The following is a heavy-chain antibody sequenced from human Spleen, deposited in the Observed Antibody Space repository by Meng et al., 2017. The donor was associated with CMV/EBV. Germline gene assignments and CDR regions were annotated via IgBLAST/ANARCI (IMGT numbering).Heavy chain of an antibody. Sequence: GGSLRLSCAASRFTLSYYEMNWVRQAPGKGLEWVSYLTRSASIKSYADSVKGRFTIFRDNAKNSVYLQMNSLRVEDTAVYYCATGEGGFFDNWGQETLVTVSS. V-gene: IGHV3-48*03. D-gene: IGHD4-17*01. CDR1: RFTLSYYE. CDR3: ATGEGGFFDN. CDR2: LTRSASIK. J-gene: IGHJ4*02.